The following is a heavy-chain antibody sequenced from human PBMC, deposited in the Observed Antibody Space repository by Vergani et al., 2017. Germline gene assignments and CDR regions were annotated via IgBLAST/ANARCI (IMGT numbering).Heavy chain of an antibody. CDR3: ARSGYCAHGVFYMTYYYYMDV. J-gene: IGHJ6*03. CDR2: IWYDGSKE. CDR1: GFTLSSHA. V-gene: IGHV3-33*01. D-gene: IGHD2-8*01. Sequence: QVQLEESGGGVVQPGRSLRLSCAGSGFTLSSHAMHWVRQAPGKGLEWVAFIWYDGSKEYYADSVKGRFTISRDNSKITLYLQMNNLRAADTAVYYCARSGYCAHGVFYMTYYYYMDVWGKGTAVTVSS.